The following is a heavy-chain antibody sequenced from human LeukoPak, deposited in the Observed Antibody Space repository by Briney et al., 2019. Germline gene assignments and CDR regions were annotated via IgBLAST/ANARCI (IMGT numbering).Heavy chain of an antibody. D-gene: IGHD6-19*01. Sequence: QTGGSLRLSCAASGFTFSSHAMSWVRQAPGKGLEWVSAISGSGGSTYYADSVKGRFTISRDNSKNTLYLQMNSLRAEDTAVYYCAKLYSSGWYVTDAFDIWGQGTMVTVSS. CDR3: AKLYSSGWYVTDAFDI. CDR1: GFTFSSHA. J-gene: IGHJ3*02. V-gene: IGHV3-23*01. CDR2: ISGSGGST.